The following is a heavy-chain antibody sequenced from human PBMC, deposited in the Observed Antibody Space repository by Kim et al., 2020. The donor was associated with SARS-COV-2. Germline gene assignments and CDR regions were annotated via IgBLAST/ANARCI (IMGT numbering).Heavy chain of an antibody. D-gene: IGHD2-21*02. J-gene: IGHJ4*02. Sequence: SVKCRFTISRDNAKNSLYLQMNSLRAEDTAVYYCARQYRCGGDCYTLGDYWGQGTLVTVSS. V-gene: IGHV3-21*01. CDR3: ARQYRCGGDCYTLGDY.